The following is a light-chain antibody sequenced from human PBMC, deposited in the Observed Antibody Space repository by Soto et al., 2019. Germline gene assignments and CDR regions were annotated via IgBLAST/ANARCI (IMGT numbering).Light chain of an antibody. CDR3: LQYDGTRWT. Sequence: DIVMTQSPDSLAVSLGERATINCKSSQSVLYSSNNKNYLTWYQQKPGQPPKLLIYWASTRESGVPDRFSGSGSGTDFTLTISNLQAEDVAVYYCLQYDGTRWTFGQGTKVEIK. CDR2: WAS. V-gene: IGKV4-1*01. J-gene: IGKJ1*01. CDR1: QSVLYSSNNKNY.